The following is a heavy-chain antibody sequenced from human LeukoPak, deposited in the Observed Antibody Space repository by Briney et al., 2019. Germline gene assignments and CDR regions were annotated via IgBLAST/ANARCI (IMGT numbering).Heavy chain of an antibody. Sequence: GGSLRLSCAASGFTFSSYAMSWVRQAPGKGLEWVSAISGSGGSTYYADSVKGRFTISRDNAKNSLYLQMNSLRAEDTAVYYCAKYSSSSGRSDYWGQGTLVTVSS. D-gene: IGHD6-6*01. CDR2: ISGSGGST. V-gene: IGHV3-23*01. J-gene: IGHJ4*02. CDR3: AKYSSSSGRSDY. CDR1: GFTFSSYA.